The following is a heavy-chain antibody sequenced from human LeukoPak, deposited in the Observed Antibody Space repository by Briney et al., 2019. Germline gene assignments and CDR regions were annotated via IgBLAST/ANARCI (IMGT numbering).Heavy chain of an antibody. Sequence: PGGSLRLSCAASGFTFSSYGMHWVRQAPGKGLEWVSVIYSGGITYYADSVKGRFTISRDNSKNTLYLQMDSLRAEDTAVYYCARDLYGSGSDYWGQGTLVTVSS. CDR1: GFTFSSYG. CDR2: IYSGGIT. CDR3: ARDLYGSGSDY. V-gene: IGHV3-53*01. J-gene: IGHJ4*02. D-gene: IGHD3-10*01.